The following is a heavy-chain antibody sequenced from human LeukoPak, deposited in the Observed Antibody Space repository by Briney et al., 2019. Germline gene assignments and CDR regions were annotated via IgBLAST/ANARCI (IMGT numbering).Heavy chain of an antibody. CDR1: GFSFRKYW. CDR3: AKDDIYYGSGRRGDY. V-gene: IGHV3-7*03. Sequence: RGSLRLSCAASGFSFRKYWMAWVRQAPGQGLEWVATIAANGNDKDYEDSVKGRFTISRDNSENTLYLQMNSLRAEDTAVYYCAKDDIYYGSGRRGDYWGQGTLVTVSS. D-gene: IGHD3-10*01. CDR2: IAANGNDK. J-gene: IGHJ4*02.